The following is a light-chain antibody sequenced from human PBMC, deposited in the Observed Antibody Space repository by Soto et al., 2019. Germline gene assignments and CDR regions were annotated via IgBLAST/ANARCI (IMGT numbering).Light chain of an antibody. CDR1: QNIYTN. V-gene: IGKV3-15*01. J-gene: IGKJ2*01. Sequence: EIVMTQSPATLYVSPGERVTLSCRASQNIYTNLAWYQQKPGQAPRLLVSGASARATGIPARLSGSGFGTDFTLTISSLQSEDFSVYSCQQYAHSPPYTFGQGTKLEIK. CDR2: GAS. CDR3: QQYAHSPPYT.